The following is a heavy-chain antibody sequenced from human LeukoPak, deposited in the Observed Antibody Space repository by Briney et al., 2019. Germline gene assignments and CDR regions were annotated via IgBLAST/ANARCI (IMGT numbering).Heavy chain of an antibody. Sequence: GESLKISCNGSGYSFSTYWIGWVRQMPGKGLEWMGIIYPDDSNTRYSPSFQGQVTISADKSISTAYLQWSSLKASDTAMYYCARRYDTSSIDYWGQGTLVTVSS. CDR2: IYPDDSNT. CDR3: ARRYDTSSIDY. J-gene: IGHJ4*02. D-gene: IGHD6-6*01. V-gene: IGHV5-51*01. CDR1: GYSFSTYW.